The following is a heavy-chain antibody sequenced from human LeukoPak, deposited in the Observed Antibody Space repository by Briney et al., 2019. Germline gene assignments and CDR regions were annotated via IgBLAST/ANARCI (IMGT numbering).Heavy chain of an antibody. J-gene: IGHJ4*02. CDR1: GFTFSSYA. Sequence: GGSLRLSCAASGFTFSSYAMSWVRQAPGKGLEWVSAISGSGGSTYYADSVKGRFTISRDNSKNTLYLQMNSLRAEDTAVCYCAKSSHGGFYFDYWGQGTLVTVSS. CDR2: ISGSGGST. D-gene: IGHD2-15*01. CDR3: AKSSHGGFYFDY. V-gene: IGHV3-23*01.